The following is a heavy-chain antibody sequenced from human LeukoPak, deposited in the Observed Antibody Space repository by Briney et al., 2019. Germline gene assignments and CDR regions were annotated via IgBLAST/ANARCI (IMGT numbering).Heavy chain of an antibody. CDR1: GGTFSSYA. Sequence: GASVKVSCKASGGTFSSYAISWVRQAPGQGLEWMGGIIPIFGTANYAQKFQGRVTITADESTSTAYMELSSLRSEDTAVYYCARNDGYSYGPGAYYYYYMDVWGKGTTVTVSS. D-gene: IGHD5-18*01. J-gene: IGHJ6*03. CDR2: IIPIFGTA. CDR3: ARNDGYSYGPGAYYYYYMDV. V-gene: IGHV1-69*13.